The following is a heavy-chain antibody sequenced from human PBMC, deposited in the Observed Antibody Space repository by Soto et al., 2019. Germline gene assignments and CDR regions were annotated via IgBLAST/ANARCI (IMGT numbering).Heavy chain of an antibody. V-gene: IGHV3-23*01. D-gene: IGHD1-26*01. CDR2: ISASGVNT. Sequence: EVQLLESGGGLVQPGGSLRLSCAASGFTFSSYGMNWVRQAPGKGLEWVSAISASGVNTYYADSVKGRFSISRDNSKNTLYLQMSSLRVEDTALYYCAKESGTYRPFDYWGQGTLVTVSS. J-gene: IGHJ4*02. CDR1: GFTFSSYG. CDR3: AKESGTYRPFDY.